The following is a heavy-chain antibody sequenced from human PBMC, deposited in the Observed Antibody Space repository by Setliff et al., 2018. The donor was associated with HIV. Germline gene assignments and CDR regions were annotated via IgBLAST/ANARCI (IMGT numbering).Heavy chain of an antibody. Sequence: PGGSLRLSCAASGLTFNNHPMSWVRQAPGKGLEWVAIIKQDGSEKYYVDSVKGRFTISRDNAKNSVYLQMNSLRVDDTAVYYCARDGEYHQLFDCWGQGTLVTVSS. CDR1: GLTFNNHP. D-gene: IGHD2-2*01. J-gene: IGHJ4*02. CDR2: IKQDGSEK. V-gene: IGHV3-7*03. CDR3: ARDGEYHQLFDC.